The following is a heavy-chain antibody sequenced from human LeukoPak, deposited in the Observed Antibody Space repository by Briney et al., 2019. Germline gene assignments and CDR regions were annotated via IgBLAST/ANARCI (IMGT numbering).Heavy chain of an antibody. CDR1: GGSFSSYY. V-gene: IGHV4-34*01. J-gene: IGHJ6*02. Sequence: SETLSLTCAVYGGSFSSYYWSWIRQPPGKGLEWIGEINHSGSTNYNPSLKSRVTISVDTSKNQFSLKLSSVTAADTAVYYCARGPLWFGEVYGMDVWGQGTTVTVSS. CDR3: ARGPLWFGEVYGMDV. D-gene: IGHD3-10*01. CDR2: INHSGST.